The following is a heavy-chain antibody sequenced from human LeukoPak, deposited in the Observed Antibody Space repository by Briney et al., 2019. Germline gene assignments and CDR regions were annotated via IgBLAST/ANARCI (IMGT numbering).Heavy chain of an antibody. D-gene: IGHD3-16*02. V-gene: IGHV4-31*03. Sequence: SQTLSLTCTVSGSSISSGGYYWSWIRQHPGKGLEWIGYIYYSGSTYYNPSLKSRVTISVDTSKNQFSLKLSSVTAADTAVYYCARDPRLRLGELSFPTARFDIWGQGTMVTVSS. CDR2: IYYSGST. J-gene: IGHJ3*02. CDR1: GSSISSGGYY. CDR3: ARDPRLRLGELSFPTARFDI.